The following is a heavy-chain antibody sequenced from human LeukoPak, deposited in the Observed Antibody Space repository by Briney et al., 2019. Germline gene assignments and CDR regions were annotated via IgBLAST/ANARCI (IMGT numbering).Heavy chain of an antibody. Sequence: GGSLRLSCAASGFTFSSYAMSWVRRAPGKGLEWVSAISCSGGSTYYADSVKGRFTISRDNSKNTLYLQMNSLRAEDTAVYYCAKDEGSTYYYDSSGYLGLYFDYWGQGTLVTVSS. V-gene: IGHV3-23*01. J-gene: IGHJ4*02. CDR3: AKDEGSTYYYDSSGYLGLYFDY. CDR2: ISCSGGST. CDR1: GFTFSSYA. D-gene: IGHD3-22*01.